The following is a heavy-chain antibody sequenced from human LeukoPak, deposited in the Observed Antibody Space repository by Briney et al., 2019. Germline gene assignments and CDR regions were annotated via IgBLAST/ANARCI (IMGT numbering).Heavy chain of an antibody. CDR1: GFTVITND. D-gene: IGHD1-14*01. CDR2: LYSDGNT. CDR3: ARGVEPLAANTLAY. Sequence: GGSQRLSCAASGFTVITNDMAWVRQAPGKGLEWVSVLYSDGNTKYADSVQGRFTISRDNSKNTLYLEMNSLSPDDTAVYYCARGVEPLAANTLAYWGQGTLVTVSS. V-gene: IGHV3-53*01. J-gene: IGHJ4*02.